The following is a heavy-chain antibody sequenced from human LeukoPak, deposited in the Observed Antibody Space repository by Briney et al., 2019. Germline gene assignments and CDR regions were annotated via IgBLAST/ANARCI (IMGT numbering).Heavy chain of an antibody. CDR2: ISSSGSTI. J-gene: IGHJ3*02. CDR3: ARDAYYYDSGNKGAFDI. V-gene: IGHV3-48*03. Sequence: PGGSLILSCAASGFTFSSYEMNWVRQAPGKGLEWVSYISSSGSTICYADSVKGRFTISRDNAKNSLYLQMNSLRAEDTAVYYCARDAYYYDSGNKGAFDIWGQGTMVTVSS. D-gene: IGHD3-22*01. CDR1: GFTFSSYE.